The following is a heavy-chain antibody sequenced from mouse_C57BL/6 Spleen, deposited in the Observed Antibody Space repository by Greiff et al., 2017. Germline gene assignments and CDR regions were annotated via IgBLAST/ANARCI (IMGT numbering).Heavy chain of an antibody. CDR2: IWRGGST. V-gene: IGHV2-5*01. J-gene: IGHJ3*01. CDR3: GEGGLLRGFAY. CDR1: GFSFTSYG. Sequence: QVQLQQSGPGLVQPSQSLSITCTVSGFSFTSYGVHWVRQSPGKGLEWLGVIWRGGSTDYNAAFMSRLCITKDNSKSQVFFKMNSLQADDTAIYCCGEGGLLRGFAYWGQGTLVTVSA. D-gene: IGHD2-3*01.